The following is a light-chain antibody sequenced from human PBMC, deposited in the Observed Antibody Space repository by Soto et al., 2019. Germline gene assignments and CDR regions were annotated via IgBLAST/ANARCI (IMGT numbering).Light chain of an antibody. V-gene: IGKV3-20*01. CDR3: QQYGSSSGIT. CDR2: GPS. Sequence: EIVLTQSPGTLSLSPGERATLSCRAIQSVSSSYIAWYQQKPGQAPRPLIYGPSNRATGIPDRFSGSGSGTDFTLTISRLEPEDFAVYYCQQYGSSSGITFGQGTRLEIK. CDR1: QSVSSSY. J-gene: IGKJ5*01.